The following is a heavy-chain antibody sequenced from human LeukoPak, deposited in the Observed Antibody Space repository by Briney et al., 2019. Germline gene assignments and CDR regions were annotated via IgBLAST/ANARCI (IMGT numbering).Heavy chain of an antibody. V-gene: IGHV3-9*03. J-gene: IGHJ3*02. D-gene: IGHD1-7*01. CDR2: ISWNSGSI. Sequence: PGGSLRLSCAASGFTFDDYAMHWVRQAPGKGLEWVSGISWNSGSIGYADSVKGRFTISRDNAKNSLYLQMNSLRAEDMALYYCAKDALELPGGAFDIWGQGTMVTVSS. CDR3: AKDALELPGGAFDI. CDR1: GFTFDDYA.